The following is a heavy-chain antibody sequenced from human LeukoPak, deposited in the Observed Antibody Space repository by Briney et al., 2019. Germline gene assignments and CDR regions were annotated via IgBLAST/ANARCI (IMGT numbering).Heavy chain of an antibody. CDR2: INAGNGNT. Sequence: ASVKVSCKASGYTFTSYAMHWVRQAPGQRREWMGWINAGNGNTKYSQKFQGRVTITRDTSASTAYMELSSLRSEDTAVYYCARGASTSRFDPWGQGTLVTVSS. D-gene: IGHD5/OR15-5a*01. V-gene: IGHV1-3*01. CDR1: GYTFTSYA. CDR3: ARGASTSRFDP. J-gene: IGHJ5*02.